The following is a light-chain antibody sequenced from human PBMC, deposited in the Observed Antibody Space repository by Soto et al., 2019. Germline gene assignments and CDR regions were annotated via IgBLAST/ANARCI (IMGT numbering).Light chain of an antibody. Sequence: QSVLTQPPSVSAAPRQRVTISCSGSSSNVGNNAVNWYQQLPGKAPNLLIYYDDLLPSGVSDRFSGSKSGTSASLAISRLQSEDEDDYYCAVWDDSLNGVVFGGGTKLTVL. CDR1: SSNVGNNA. V-gene: IGLV1-36*01. J-gene: IGLJ2*01. CDR3: AVWDDSLNGVV. CDR2: YDD.